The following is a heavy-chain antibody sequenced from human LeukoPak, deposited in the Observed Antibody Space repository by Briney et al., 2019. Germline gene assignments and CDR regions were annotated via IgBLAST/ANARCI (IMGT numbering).Heavy chain of an antibody. V-gene: IGHV3-30*02. J-gene: IGHJ4*02. CDR1: GFTFSSYG. CDR2: IRHDGSNK. Sequence: PGGSLRLSCAASGFTFSSYGMHWVRQAPGKGLEWVTFIRHDGSNKYYADSVKGRFTISRDNAKNSLYLQMNSLRAEDTAVYYCARDLRSSGYYAFDYWGQGTLVTVSS. CDR3: ARDLRSSGYYAFDY. D-gene: IGHD3-22*01.